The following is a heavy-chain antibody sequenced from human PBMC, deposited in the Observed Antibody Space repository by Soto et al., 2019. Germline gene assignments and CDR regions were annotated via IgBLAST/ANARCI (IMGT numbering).Heavy chain of an antibody. Sequence: GGSLRLSCAASGFTFSDYYMSWIHQAPGKGLEWVSYISGSSTYTNYADSVKGRFTISRDNAKNSLYLQMNSLRAEDTAVYYCARYDSSGYYDYWGQGTLVTVSS. D-gene: IGHD3-22*01. CDR2: ISGSSTYT. CDR3: ARYDSSGYYDY. CDR1: GFTFSDYY. V-gene: IGHV3-11*03. J-gene: IGHJ4*02.